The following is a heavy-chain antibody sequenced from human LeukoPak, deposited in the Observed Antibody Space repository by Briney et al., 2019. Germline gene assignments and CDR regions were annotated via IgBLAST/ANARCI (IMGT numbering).Heavy chain of an antibody. CDR3: ARVADTHIFDY. J-gene: IGHJ4*02. CDR2: IYRSTTT. V-gene: IGHV3-53*01. D-gene: IGHD2-21*01. Sequence: GGSLRLSCEASGITVSSNYMSWVRQAPGKGLEWVSVIYRSTTTDYADSVKGRFTISRDYSRNTLYLQMNSLRAEDTALYYCARVADTHIFDYWGQGTLVTVSS. CDR1: GITVSSNY.